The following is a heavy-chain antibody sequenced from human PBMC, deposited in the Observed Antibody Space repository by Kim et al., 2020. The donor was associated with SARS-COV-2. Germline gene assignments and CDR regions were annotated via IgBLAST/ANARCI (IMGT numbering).Heavy chain of an antibody. J-gene: IGHJ4*02. D-gene: IGHD6-19*01. Sequence: NYTPSLESRVTISVDTSKNQFSLKLSSVTAADTAVYYCARDIAVAGHFDYWGQGTLVTVSS. CDR3: ARDIAVAGHFDY. V-gene: IGHV4-59*01.